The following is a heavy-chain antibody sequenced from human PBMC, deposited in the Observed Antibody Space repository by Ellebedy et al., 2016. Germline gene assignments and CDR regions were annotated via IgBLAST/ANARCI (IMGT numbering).Heavy chain of an antibody. J-gene: IGHJ6*02. Sequence: SETLSLTCTVSGGSISSYYWSWIRQPPGKGLEWIGYIYYSGSTNYNPSLKSRVTISVDTSKNQFSLKLSSVTAADTAVYYCATTPLSSVDTAMDSWYHYYGMDVWGQGTTVTVSS. CDR2: IYYSGST. CDR1: GGSISSYY. D-gene: IGHD5-18*01. V-gene: IGHV4-59*01. CDR3: ATTPLSSVDTAMDSWYHYYGMDV.